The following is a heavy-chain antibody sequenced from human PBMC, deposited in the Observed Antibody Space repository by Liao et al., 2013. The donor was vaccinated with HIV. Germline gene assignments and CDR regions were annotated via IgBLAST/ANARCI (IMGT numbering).Heavy chain of an antibody. Sequence: QVQLQESGPGLVKPSETLSLTCTVSGGSISSYYWSWIRQPAGKGLEWIGRIYSSGSANYNPSLKSRVTMSVDTSKNQFSLKLRSVTAADTAVYYCATELDSSSWPVPFDYWGQGTLVTVSS. D-gene: IGHD6-13*01. CDR2: IYSSGSA. CDR1: GGSISSYY. V-gene: IGHV4-4*07. CDR3: ATELDSSSWPVPFDY. J-gene: IGHJ4*02.